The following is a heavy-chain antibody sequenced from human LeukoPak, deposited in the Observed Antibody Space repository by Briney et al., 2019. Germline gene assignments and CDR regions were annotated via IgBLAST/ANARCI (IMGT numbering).Heavy chain of an antibody. Sequence: SETLSLTCGVHGGSFSGYYWNWIRQSPGKGLEWIGHINHNGKTNYNPSLKTRVTISVDTSKNQFSLTLTSVTAADTGVYFCARGWGGFDSWGQGTLVTVSS. CDR3: ARGWGGFDS. J-gene: IGHJ5*01. CDR1: GGSFSGYY. D-gene: IGHD3-16*01. V-gene: IGHV4-34*01. CDR2: INHNGKT.